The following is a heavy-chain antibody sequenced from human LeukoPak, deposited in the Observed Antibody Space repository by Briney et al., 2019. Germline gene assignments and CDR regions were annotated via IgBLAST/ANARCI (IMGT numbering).Heavy chain of an antibody. Sequence: GGSLRLSCAASGFTFSSYWMSWVRQAPGKGLEWVANIKQDGSEKYYVDSVKGRFTISRDNAKKSLYLEMNSLRAEDTAVYYCARGASGIQIWFFDPWGQGTLVTVSS. D-gene: IGHD5-18*01. CDR2: IKQDGSEK. CDR3: ARGASGIQIWFFDP. J-gene: IGHJ5*02. CDR1: GFTFSSYW. V-gene: IGHV3-7*01.